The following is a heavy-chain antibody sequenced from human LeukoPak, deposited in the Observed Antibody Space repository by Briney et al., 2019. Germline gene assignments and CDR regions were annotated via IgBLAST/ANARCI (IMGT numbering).Heavy chain of an antibody. V-gene: IGHV3-23*01. CDR1: GFTFTSYS. Sequence: GGSLRLSCAASGFTFTSYSMSWVRQAPGKGLEWVSAIGGRDGSTYYADSVKGRFTISRDNSKNTLYVQMNSLRAEDTAVYYCAKGHYYGSGSLDYWGQGTLVTVSS. D-gene: IGHD3-10*01. CDR2: IGGRDGST. CDR3: AKGHYYGSGSLDY. J-gene: IGHJ4*02.